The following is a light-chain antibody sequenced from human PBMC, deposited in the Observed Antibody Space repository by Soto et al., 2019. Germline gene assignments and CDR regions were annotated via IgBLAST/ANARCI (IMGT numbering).Light chain of an antibody. CDR1: QAISTW. CDR2: AAS. Sequence: DIPLTPSPSSVSASVGDRVTITCRASQAISTWLAWYQQKPGKAPKLLIYAASNLQTGVPSRFSGSGSGTDFTRTISSLQPEDFATYYCQQANSLPRTFGQGTKVEIK. CDR3: QQANSLPRT. V-gene: IGKV1D-12*01. J-gene: IGKJ1*01.